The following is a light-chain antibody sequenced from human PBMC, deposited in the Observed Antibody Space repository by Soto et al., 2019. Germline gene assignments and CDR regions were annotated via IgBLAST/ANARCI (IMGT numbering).Light chain of an antibody. V-gene: IGKV3-11*01. CDR3: QQRSNWLT. J-gene: IGKJ4*01. CDR1: QSVSSY. Sequence: EVVLSQSPATLSLSPGERDTHSCRASQSVSSYLAWYQQKPGQAPRLLIYDASNRATGIPARFSGSGSGTDFTLTISSLEPEDFAVYYCQQRSNWLTFGGGTKVDIK. CDR2: DAS.